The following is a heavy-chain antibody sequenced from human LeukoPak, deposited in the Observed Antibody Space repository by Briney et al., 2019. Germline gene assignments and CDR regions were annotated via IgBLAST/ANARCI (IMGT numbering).Heavy chain of an antibody. D-gene: IGHD6-13*01. Sequence: APVKVSCTASGYTFTSYYMHWVRQAPGQGLEWMGIINPSGGSTSYAQKFQGRVTMTRDTSTSTVYMELSSLRSEDTAVYYCARGLAAAGYFDYWGQGTLVTVSS. CDR1: GYTFTSYY. V-gene: IGHV1-46*01. CDR2: INPSGGST. J-gene: IGHJ4*02. CDR3: ARGLAAAGYFDY.